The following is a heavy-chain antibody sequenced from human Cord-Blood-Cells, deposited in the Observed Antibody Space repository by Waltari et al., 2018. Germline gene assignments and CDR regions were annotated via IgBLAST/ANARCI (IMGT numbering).Heavy chain of an antibody. J-gene: IGHJ4*02. V-gene: IGHV1-69*01. CDR1: GGTFSSYA. D-gene: IGHD1-26*01. CDR3: ARERVMGGSYYFDY. Sequence: VQLVQSGAVVKKSGSSVKVSCKASGGTFSSYAISWMRPAPGQGLEWMGGIIPIFGTTNYAQKFQGRVTITADESTSTAYMELSSLRSEDTAVYYCARERVMGGSYYFDYWGQGTLVAVSS. CDR2: IIPIFGTT.